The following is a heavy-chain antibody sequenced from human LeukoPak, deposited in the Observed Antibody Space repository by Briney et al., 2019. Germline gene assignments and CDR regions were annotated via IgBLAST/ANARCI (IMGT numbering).Heavy chain of an antibody. J-gene: IGHJ4*02. Sequence: SETLSLTCAVYGGSFSGYYWSWIRQPPGKGLEWIGEINHSGSTNYNPSLKSRVTISVDTSKNQFSLKLSSVTAADTAVYYCARGAGRYDPGEFDYWGQGTLVTVSS. CDR3: ARGAGRYDPGEFDY. CDR2: INHSGST. V-gene: IGHV4-34*01. CDR1: GGSFSGYY. D-gene: IGHD3-3*01.